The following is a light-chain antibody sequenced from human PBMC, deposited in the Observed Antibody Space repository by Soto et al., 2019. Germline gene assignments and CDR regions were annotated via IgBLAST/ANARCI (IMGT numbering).Light chain of an antibody. V-gene: IGKV3-15*01. Sequence: EVVMTQSPATLSVSPGERATLCCWASERVATNLAWYQQKPVQAPRLLISGASTRAAGISDRFRGSGSGTEFTLTISSLRSEDSAIYYCQQYFEWPPMTFGQGTKVEI. CDR2: GAS. CDR3: QQYFEWPPMT. CDR1: ERVATN. J-gene: IGKJ1*01.